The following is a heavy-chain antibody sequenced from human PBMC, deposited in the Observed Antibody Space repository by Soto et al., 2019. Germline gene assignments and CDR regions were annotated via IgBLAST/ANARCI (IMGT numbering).Heavy chain of an antibody. Sequence: QVQLVQSGAEVKKPGSSVKVSCKASGGTFSSYTISWVRQAPGQGLEWMGRIIPILGIANYAQKFQGRVTITADKATSTAYMELSSLRSEDTAVYYCASGMTTVTTKGFWGRGTLVTVSS. J-gene: IGHJ2*01. CDR3: ASGMTTVTTKGF. D-gene: IGHD4-17*01. CDR1: GGTFSSYT. V-gene: IGHV1-69*02. CDR2: IIPILGIA.